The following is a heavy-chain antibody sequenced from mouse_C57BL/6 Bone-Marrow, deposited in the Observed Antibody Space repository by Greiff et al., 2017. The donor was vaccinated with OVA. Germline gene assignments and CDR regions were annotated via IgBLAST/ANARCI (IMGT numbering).Heavy chain of an antibody. Sequence: EVQRVESGGGLVQPGGSLSLSCAASGFTFTDYYMSWVRQPPGKALEWLGFIRNKANGYTTEYSASVKGRFTISRDNSKSILYLQMNALRAEDSATYYCARYWYYGKDYAMDYWGQGTSVTVSS. D-gene: IGHD1-1*01. J-gene: IGHJ4*01. CDR1: GFTFTDYY. V-gene: IGHV7-3*01. CDR2: IRNKANGYTT. CDR3: ARYWYYGKDYAMDY.